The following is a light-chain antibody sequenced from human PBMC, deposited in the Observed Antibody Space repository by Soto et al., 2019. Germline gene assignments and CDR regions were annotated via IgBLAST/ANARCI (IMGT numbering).Light chain of an antibody. J-gene: IGKJ2*01. CDR2: AAS. CDR3: QQYYSYPLYT. CDR1: QGISSY. Sequence: AIRMTQSPSSFSASTGDRVTITCRASQGISSYLAWYQQKPGKAPKLLIYAASTLQSGVPSRFSGSGSGTDFTLTIICLQSEDFATYYCQQYYSYPLYTFGQGTKREIK. V-gene: IGKV1-8*01.